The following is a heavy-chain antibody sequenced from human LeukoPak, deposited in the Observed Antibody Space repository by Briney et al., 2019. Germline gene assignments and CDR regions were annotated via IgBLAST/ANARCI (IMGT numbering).Heavy chain of an antibody. J-gene: IGHJ4*02. V-gene: IGHV4-34*01. D-gene: IGHD1-26*01. CDR3: ARVYSLGDLDY. CDR1: GGSFSGYY. CDR2: INHSGST. Sequence: SETLSLTCAVYGGSFSGYYWSWIRQPPGKGLEWIGEINHSGSTNYNPSLKSRVTISVDTSKNQFSLKLSSVTAADTAVYYCARVYSLGDLDYWGQGTLVTVSS.